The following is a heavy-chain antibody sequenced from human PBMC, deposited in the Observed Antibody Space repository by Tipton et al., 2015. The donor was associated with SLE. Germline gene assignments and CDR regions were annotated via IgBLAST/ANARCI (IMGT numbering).Heavy chain of an antibody. V-gene: IGHV3-21*04. CDR1: GFSFSSYS. Sequence: SLRLSCAASGFSFSSYSMNWVRQAPGKGLEWVSSISSSSSYIYYADSVKGRFTISRDNAKNSLYLQMNSLRAEDTAVYYCAKGEGDAFDIWGQGTMVTVSS. CDR2: ISSSSSYI. CDR3: AKGEGDAFDI. J-gene: IGHJ3*02.